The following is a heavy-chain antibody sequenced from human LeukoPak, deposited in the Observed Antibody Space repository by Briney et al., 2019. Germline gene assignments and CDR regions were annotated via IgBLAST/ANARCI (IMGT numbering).Heavy chain of an antibody. J-gene: IGHJ6*02. Sequence: ASVKVSCKASGYTFTSYDINWVRQATGQGLEWTGWMNPNSGNTGYAQKFQGRVTMTRNTSISTAYMELSSLRSEDTAVYYCATSGYDDYYYYYGMDVWGQGTTVTVSS. V-gene: IGHV1-8*01. CDR1: GYTFTSYD. CDR2: MNPNSGNT. D-gene: IGHD5-12*01. CDR3: ATSGYDDYYYYYGMDV.